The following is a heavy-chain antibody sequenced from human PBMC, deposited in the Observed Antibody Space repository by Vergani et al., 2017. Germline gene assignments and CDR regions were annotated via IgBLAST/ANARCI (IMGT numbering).Heavy chain of an antibody. V-gene: IGHV4-34*01. CDR3: ARQSIAARPFDL. D-gene: IGHD6-6*01. Sequence: VQLQQWGAGLLKPSETLSLTCAVYGGSFSGYYWSWIRQPPGKGLEWIGEINHSGSTNYNPSLKSRVTISVEPSKNQFSLKLSSVTAADTAVYYCARQSIAARPFDLWGRGTLVTVSS. J-gene: IGHJ2*01. CDR2: INHSGST. CDR1: GGSFSGYY.